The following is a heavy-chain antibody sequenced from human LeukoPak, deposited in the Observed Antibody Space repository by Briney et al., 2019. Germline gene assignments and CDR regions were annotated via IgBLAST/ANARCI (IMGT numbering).Heavy chain of an antibody. CDR1: GGSISSSY. Sequence: SETLSLTCTVSGGSISSSYWSWMRQPAGKGLEWIGRTHSSGSTNYSPSLKSRVTMPVDTSKNQFSLRLTSVTAADTAVYYCAREIVLVPAAARYFDPWGQGALVTVSS. CDR3: AREIVLVPAAARYFDP. D-gene: IGHD2-8*02. V-gene: IGHV4-4*07. CDR2: THSSGST. J-gene: IGHJ5*02.